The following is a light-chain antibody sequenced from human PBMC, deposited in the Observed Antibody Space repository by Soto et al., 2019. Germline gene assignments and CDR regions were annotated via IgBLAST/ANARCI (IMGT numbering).Light chain of an antibody. CDR3: QQRTNWPRSFT. J-gene: IGKJ3*01. V-gene: IGKV3-11*01. CDR1: QSVSSY. Sequence: EIVLTQSPATLSLSPGERATLSCRASQSVSSYLAWYQQKPGQAPRLLIYDTSKRATGIPARFSGSGSGTDFTLAISSLEPEDFAVYYCQQRTNWPRSFTFGPGTKVDIK. CDR2: DTS.